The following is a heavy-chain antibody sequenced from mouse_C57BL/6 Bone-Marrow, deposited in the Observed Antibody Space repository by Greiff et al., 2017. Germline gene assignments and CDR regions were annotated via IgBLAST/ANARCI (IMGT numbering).Heavy chain of an antibody. Sequence: QVQLKQSGAELARPGASVKLSCKASGYTFTSYGISWVKQSTGQGLEWIGEIYPRSGNTYYNEKFKCKATLTADKSSSTAYMELRSLTSEDSAVYFCARRDYYDSSFAYWGQGTLVTVSA. CDR2: IYPRSGNT. CDR3: ARRDYYDSSFAY. D-gene: IGHD1-1*01. CDR1: GYTFTSYG. V-gene: IGHV1-81*01. J-gene: IGHJ3*01.